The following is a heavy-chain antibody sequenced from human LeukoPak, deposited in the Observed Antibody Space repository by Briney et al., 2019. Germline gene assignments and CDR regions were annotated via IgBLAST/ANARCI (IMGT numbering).Heavy chain of an antibody. CDR2: INPSGGST. CDR3: ARDNSVGDYAWWFDP. V-gene: IGHV1-46*01. Sequence: ASVKVSCKASGYTFISYYMHWVRQAPGQGLEWMGIINPSGGSTSYAQKFQGRVTMTRDMSTSTDYMELSSLRSEDTAVYYCARDNSVGDYAWWFDPWGQGTLVTVSS. D-gene: IGHD1-26*01. CDR1: GYTFISYY. J-gene: IGHJ5*02.